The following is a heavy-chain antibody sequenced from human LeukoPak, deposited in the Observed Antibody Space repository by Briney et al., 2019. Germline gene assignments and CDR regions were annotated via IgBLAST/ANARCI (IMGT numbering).Heavy chain of an antibody. D-gene: IGHD5-18*01. CDR1: GYTFTSYA. J-gene: IGHJ4*02. V-gene: IGHV7-4-1*02. Sequence: ASVKVSCKASGYTFTSYAMNWVRQAPGQGLEWMGWINTNTGNPTYAQGFAGRFVFSLDTSVSTAYLQISSLKAEDTAVYYCARGPTVWLQSWYFDYWGQGTLVTVSS. CDR3: ARGPTVWLQSWYFDY. CDR2: INTNTGNP.